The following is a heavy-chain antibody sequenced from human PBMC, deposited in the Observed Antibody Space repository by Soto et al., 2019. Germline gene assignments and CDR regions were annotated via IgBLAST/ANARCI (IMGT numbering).Heavy chain of an antibody. CDR3: ARLSGSGWYTAAY. V-gene: IGHV4-59*08. D-gene: IGHD6-19*01. J-gene: IGHJ4*02. CDR1: GTSFTDYY. CDR2: IYYTGRT. Sequence: QVQLQQSGPGLVKPSETLSLTCTVSGTSFTDYYWTWFRQPPGKGLEWVGYIYYTGRTDYSPSLKSRLTMSIDTSNRQFSLRLTSVTAADTAVYYCARLSGSGWYTAAYWGQGALVSVSS.